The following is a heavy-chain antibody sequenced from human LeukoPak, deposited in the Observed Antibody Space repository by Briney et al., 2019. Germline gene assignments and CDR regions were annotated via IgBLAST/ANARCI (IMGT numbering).Heavy chain of an antibody. Sequence: GGSLRLSCAASGFTFSSYGMSWVRQAPGKGLEWVSAISGSGGSTYYADSVKGRFTISRDNAQNSLYLQMNSLRAEDTAVYYCAREYSSTWSDPHFDYWGQGSLVTVSS. CDR3: AREYSSTWSDPHFDY. J-gene: IGHJ4*02. D-gene: IGHD6-13*01. CDR2: ISGSGGST. CDR1: GFTFSSYG. V-gene: IGHV3-23*01.